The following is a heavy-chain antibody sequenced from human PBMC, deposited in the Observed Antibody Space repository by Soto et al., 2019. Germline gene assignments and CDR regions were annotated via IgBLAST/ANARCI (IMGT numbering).Heavy chain of an antibody. D-gene: IGHD2-21*01. CDR2: ISGSGGST. J-gene: IGHJ5*01. CDR1: GFTFSSYA. CDR3: IAVSSDVRLLSSMYIVFADVSMVMVSLPWNS. Sequence: PGGSLRLSCAASGFTFSSYAISWVRQAPGKGLEWVSSISGSGGSTHYADSVKGRFTISRDNSKNTLHLQMDSLRAEDTAVHYCIAVSSDVRLLSSMYIVFADVSMVMVSLPWNS. V-gene: IGHV3-23*01.